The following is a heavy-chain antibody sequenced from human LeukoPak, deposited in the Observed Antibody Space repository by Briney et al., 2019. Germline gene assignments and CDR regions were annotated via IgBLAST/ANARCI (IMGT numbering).Heavy chain of an antibody. CDR1: GFIFTSYW. Sequence: GGSLRLSCGASGFIFTSYWFSWVRQAPGKGREWVANIKQDGSEKYYVDSVKGRFTISRDNAKNSVYLEMNSLRADDTAVYFCARDLEYDLGSGSYWYYLDYWGQGVLVTVSS. CDR3: ARDLEYDLGSGSYWYYLDY. V-gene: IGHV3-7*01. J-gene: IGHJ4*02. D-gene: IGHD3-10*01. CDR2: IKQDGSEK.